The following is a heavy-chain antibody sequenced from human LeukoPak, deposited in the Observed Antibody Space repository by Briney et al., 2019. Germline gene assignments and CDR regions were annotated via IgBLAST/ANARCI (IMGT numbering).Heavy chain of an antibody. J-gene: IGHJ4*02. Sequence: PGGSLRLSCAASGFAFSNYDMHWVRQAPGKGLEWVASIWHDGSNKYYADSVKGRFTISRDNSKNMLYLQMSSLRVEDTAVFYCASSAYWGQGTLVTVSS. CDR3: ASSAY. CDR2: IWHDGSNK. V-gene: IGHV3-30*02. CDR1: GFAFSNYD.